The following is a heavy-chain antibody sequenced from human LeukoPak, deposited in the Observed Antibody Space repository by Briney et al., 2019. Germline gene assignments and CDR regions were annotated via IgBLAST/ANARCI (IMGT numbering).Heavy chain of an antibody. J-gene: IGHJ4*02. CDR2: ISWNGGNT. D-gene: IGHD1-26*01. CDR1: GFTFDDYG. Sequence: GGSLRLSCAASGFTFDDYGMSWVRQAPGKGQEWVSSISWNGGNTGYADSVKGRFTISRDNAKNSLYLQMNSLRAEDTALYHCARRWLVSGTYPSYFDYWGQGTLVTVSS. V-gene: IGHV3-20*01. CDR3: ARRWLVSGTYPSYFDY.